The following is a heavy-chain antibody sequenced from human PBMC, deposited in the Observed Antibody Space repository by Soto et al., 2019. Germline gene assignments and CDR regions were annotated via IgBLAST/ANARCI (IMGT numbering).Heavy chain of an antibody. CDR3: ARGRDCGGDCPNWFDP. Sequence: EVQLVESGGGLVQPGGSLRLSCAASGFTVSSNYMSWVRQAPGKGLEWVSVIYSGGSTYYADSVKGRFTISRHNSKNTLYLKMNSLRAEDTAVYYCARGRDCGGDCPNWFDPWGHGTLVTVSS. J-gene: IGHJ5*02. CDR1: GFTVSSNY. V-gene: IGHV3-53*04. CDR2: IYSGGST. D-gene: IGHD2-21*02.